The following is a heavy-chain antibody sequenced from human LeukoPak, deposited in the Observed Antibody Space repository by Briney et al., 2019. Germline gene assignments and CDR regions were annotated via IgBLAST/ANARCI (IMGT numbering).Heavy chain of an antibody. D-gene: IGHD6-13*01. CDR1: GFTFSRYG. CDR3: AKDHGKAGVFDY. CDR2: ISGSGGNT. J-gene: IGHJ4*02. Sequence: GGSLRLSCAASGFTFSRYGIHWVRQAPGKGLEWVSAISGSGGNTYYADSVKGRFTISRDNSKNTLYLQMNSLRAEDTAVYYCAKDHGKAGVFDYWGQGTLVTVSS. V-gene: IGHV3-23*01.